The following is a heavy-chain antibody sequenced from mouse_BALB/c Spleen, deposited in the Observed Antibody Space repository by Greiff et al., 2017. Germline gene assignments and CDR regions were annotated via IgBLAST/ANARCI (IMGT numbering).Heavy chain of an antibody. Sequence: VQLQQSGAELVKPGASVKLSCTASGFNIKDTYMHWVKQRPEQGLEWIGRIDPANGNTKYDPKFQGKATITADTSSNTAYLQLSSLTSEDTAVYYCARSAYYYGRAMDYWGQGTSVTVSS. J-gene: IGHJ4*01. CDR1: GFNIKDTY. D-gene: IGHD1-1*01. CDR3: ARSAYYYGRAMDY. V-gene: IGHV14-3*02. CDR2: IDPANGNT.